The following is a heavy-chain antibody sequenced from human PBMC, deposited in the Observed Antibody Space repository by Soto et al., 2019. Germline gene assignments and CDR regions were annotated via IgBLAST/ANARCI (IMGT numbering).Heavy chain of an antibody. J-gene: IGHJ4*02. D-gene: IGHD2-8*01. CDR1: GFSFSTYT. V-gene: IGHV3-23*01. Sequence: GESLRLSCAASGFSFSTYTMSWVRRAPGKGLERVSAISGSGGSPSYADSVQGRFTISRDNPKKTLYLQMNSLRAEGTAVYYCAKARCTTSNCYVPDYWGQGTLVTVSS. CDR3: AKARCTTSNCYVPDY. CDR2: ISGSGGSP.